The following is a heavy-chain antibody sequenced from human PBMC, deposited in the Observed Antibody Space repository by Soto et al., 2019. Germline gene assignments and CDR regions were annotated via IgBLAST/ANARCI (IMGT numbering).Heavy chain of an antibody. CDR1: GGSISSSHW. V-gene: IGHV4-4*02. J-gene: IGHJ4*02. CDR2: IYHSGGT. D-gene: IGHD3-22*01. CDR3: ENVGAIDDNLEY. Sequence: LSLTCAVSGGSISSSHWCSWVRQPPGNGQEWIGKIYHSGGTNYSPYLKNRNIMAVDKSKNQVSMKLNSMTTAGTGVYYCENVGAIDDNLEYWGQGTLVTVSS.